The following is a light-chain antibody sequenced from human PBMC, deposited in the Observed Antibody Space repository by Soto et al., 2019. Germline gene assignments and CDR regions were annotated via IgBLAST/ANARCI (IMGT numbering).Light chain of an antibody. V-gene: IGKV1-27*01. CDR3: QKYNSAPRT. Sequence: DIQMTQSPSSLSASVGDRVTITCRASQGISTYLAWYQQKPGKVPKLLIYAASTLQSGVPSRFSGSGSGTDFTLTISSLQPEDVATHYCQKYNSAPRTFGQGTKVEIK. J-gene: IGKJ1*01. CDR2: AAS. CDR1: QGISTY.